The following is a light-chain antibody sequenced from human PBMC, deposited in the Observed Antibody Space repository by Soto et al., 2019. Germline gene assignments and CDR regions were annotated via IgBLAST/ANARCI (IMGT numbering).Light chain of an antibody. CDR3: QHYSSSVT. Sequence: EIVLTQSPGTLSLSPGKRATLSCRASQSVSSSYLACYQQKPGQAPRLLIYAASSTAAGIPDRFSGSGSGTDFTITISRLEADVSVVYYCQHYSSSVTFGHGTKVDIK. V-gene: IGKV3-20*01. CDR2: AAS. CDR1: QSVSSSY. J-gene: IGKJ3*01.